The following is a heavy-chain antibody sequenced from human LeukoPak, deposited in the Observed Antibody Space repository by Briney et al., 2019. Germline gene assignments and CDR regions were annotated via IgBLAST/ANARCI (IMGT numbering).Heavy chain of an antibody. V-gene: IGHV3-48*03. J-gene: IGHJ5*02. CDR2: ISSSGSAV. Sequence: PGGSLRLSCAASGFTFSSYEMNWVRQAPGKGLEWVSYISSSGSAVYYADSVKGRFTISRDNAKNSLFLQMNSLRAEDTAVYYCAKGYSNGYGAWGQGTLVTVSS. D-gene: IGHD6-19*01. CDR3: AKGYSNGYGA. CDR1: GFTFSSYE.